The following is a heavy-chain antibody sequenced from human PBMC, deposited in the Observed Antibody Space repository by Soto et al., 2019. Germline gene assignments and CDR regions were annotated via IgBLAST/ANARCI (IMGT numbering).Heavy chain of an antibody. J-gene: IGHJ6*02. CDR2: IKHSGST. CDR3: ASGPKLIIVAPDVYYYYGMDV. CDR1: GGSVSGYY. Sequence: SETLSLTCAVYGGSVSGYYWSWIRQPPGKGLEWIGEIKHSGSTNYNPSLKSRVTISVDTSKNQFSLKLSSVTAADTAVYYCASGPKLIIVAPDVYYYYGMDVRGQGTTVTVSS. V-gene: IGHV4-34*01. D-gene: IGHD5-12*01.